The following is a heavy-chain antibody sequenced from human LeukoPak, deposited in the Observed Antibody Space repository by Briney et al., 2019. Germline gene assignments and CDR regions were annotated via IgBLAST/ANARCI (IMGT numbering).Heavy chain of an antibody. Sequence: PSETLSLTCAVYGGSFSGYYWSWIRQPPGKGLEWIGEINHSGSTNYNPSLKSRVTISVDTSKNQFSLKLSSVTAADTAVYYCARGRYVWGSYRYTGLGECCFDYWGQGTLVTVSS. J-gene: IGHJ4*02. V-gene: IGHV4-34*01. CDR1: GGSFSGYY. CDR3: ARGRYVWGSYRYTGLGECCFDY. CDR2: INHSGST. D-gene: IGHD3-16*02.